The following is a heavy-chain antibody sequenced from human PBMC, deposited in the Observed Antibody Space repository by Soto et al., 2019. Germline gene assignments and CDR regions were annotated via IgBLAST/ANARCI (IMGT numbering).Heavy chain of an antibody. CDR3: ARDQTDSGGYSDS. Sequence: PGGSLRLSCEASGFTFSRYGMHWVRQAPGKGLEWVAIIWNDGSNEYYADSVKGRFTISRDNSKNTLYLQVSNLRAEDTAVYFCARDQTDSGGYSDSWGQRTLVTVSS. CDR1: GFTFSRYG. J-gene: IGHJ4*02. CDR2: IWNDGSNE. D-gene: IGHD3-22*01. V-gene: IGHV3-33*01.